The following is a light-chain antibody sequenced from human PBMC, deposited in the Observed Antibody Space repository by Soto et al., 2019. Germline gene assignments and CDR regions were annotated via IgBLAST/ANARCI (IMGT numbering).Light chain of an antibody. CDR3: FSFTTTSTHV. CDR2: EVN. V-gene: IGLV2-14*01. J-gene: IGLJ1*01. Sequence: QSVLAQPASLSGPPGQSITISCTGTSSDIGAYDYVSWFQQHPGKAPKLMISEVNNRPSGVSNRFSGSKSGNTAYLTISGLQVEDEADYFCFSFTTTSTHVFGTGTKVTVL. CDR1: SSDIGAYDY.